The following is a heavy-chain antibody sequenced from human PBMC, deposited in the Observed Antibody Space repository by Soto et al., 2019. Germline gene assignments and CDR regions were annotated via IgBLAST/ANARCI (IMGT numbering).Heavy chain of an antibody. J-gene: IGHJ5*02. CDR1: GGSISKLY. CDR3: VRDGSKSLRNWFDP. V-gene: IGHV4-4*07. CDR2: VYATGTT. Sequence: SETLSLTCNVSGGSISKLYGAWIRNTPGNGLQCMGRVYATGTTDYNPSLRSRVAMSVDISKKTFSLRLRSVTGADSGVSYCVRDGSKSLRNWFDPWGQGILVTVSS.